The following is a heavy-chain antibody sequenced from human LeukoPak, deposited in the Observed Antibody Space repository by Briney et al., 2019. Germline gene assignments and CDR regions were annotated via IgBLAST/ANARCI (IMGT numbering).Heavy chain of an antibody. CDR1: VYTFISYG. CDR2: ISGYNGNT. J-gene: IGHJ6*02. Sequence: ASVKVSCKASVYTFISYGINWVRQAPGQRLEWMGWISGYNGNTNYAQNLQGRVTMTRDTSTSTAYMELRSLRSDDTAVYYCARELGGAGSYFFPYYGMDVWGQGTTVTVSS. D-gene: IGHD3-10*01. CDR3: ARELGGAGSYFFPYYGMDV. V-gene: IGHV1-18*01.